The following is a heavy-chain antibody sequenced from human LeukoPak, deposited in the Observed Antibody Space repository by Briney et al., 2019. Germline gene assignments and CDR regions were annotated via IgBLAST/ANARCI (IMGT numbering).Heavy chain of an antibody. D-gene: IGHD5/OR15-5a*01. Sequence: SETLSLTCTVSGGAISSFYWSWIRQPPGQELEYIGYISYSGTTSYTPSLKSRVTISVDTSKNQFSLKLTSVTAADTAVYYCARDKGLPQAFDIWGQGTMVTVSS. CDR1: GGAISSFY. CDR2: ISYSGTT. V-gene: IGHV4-59*01. J-gene: IGHJ3*02. CDR3: ARDKGLPQAFDI.